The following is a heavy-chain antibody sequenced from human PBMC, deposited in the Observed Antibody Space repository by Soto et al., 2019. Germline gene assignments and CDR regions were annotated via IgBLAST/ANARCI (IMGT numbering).Heavy chain of an antibody. CDR3: ARDWGLTYYYDRSGYGDAFDV. CDR1: GGSISSYY. V-gene: IGHV4-4*07. Sequence: QVQLQESGPGLVKPSETLSLTCSVSGGSISSYYWSWIRQPAGKGLDWIGRIYTSGSTNYNPSLKSRVTMSVDTSKNQVSLKLGSVTAADTAEYYSARDWGLTYYYDRSGYGDAFDVWGQGTMVTVSS. J-gene: IGHJ3*01. CDR2: IYTSGST. D-gene: IGHD3-22*01.